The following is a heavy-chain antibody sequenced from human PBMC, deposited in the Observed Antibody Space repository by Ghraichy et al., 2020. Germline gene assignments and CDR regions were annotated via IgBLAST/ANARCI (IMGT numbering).Heavy chain of an antibody. Sequence: GGSLRLSCAASGFTFSSYWMSWVRQAPGKGLEWVANIKQDGSEKYYVDSVKGRFTISRDNAKNSLYLQMNSLRAEDTAVYYCARDHGGLLRSYGMDVWGQGTTVTVSS. CDR1: GFTFSSYW. V-gene: IGHV3-7*03. CDR3: ARDHGGLLRSYGMDV. J-gene: IGHJ6*02. CDR2: IKQDGSEK. D-gene: IGHD2-15*01.